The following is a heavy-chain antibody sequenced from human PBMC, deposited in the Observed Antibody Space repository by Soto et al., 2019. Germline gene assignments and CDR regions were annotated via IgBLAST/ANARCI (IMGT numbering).Heavy chain of an antibody. J-gene: IGHJ4*02. Sequence: VLLVESGGGVVQPGRSLRLSCAASGFTISSYGMNWVRQAPGKGLEWVAGMWYDGGDKYYGDSVKGRLTISRDNSRNTLYLQMNSLRAEDTAVYYCVRVPYYALYYFDSWGQGTLVTVSS. CDR2: MWYDGGDK. CDR1: GFTISSYG. V-gene: IGHV3-33*01. CDR3: VRVPYYALYYFDS. D-gene: IGHD3-10*01.